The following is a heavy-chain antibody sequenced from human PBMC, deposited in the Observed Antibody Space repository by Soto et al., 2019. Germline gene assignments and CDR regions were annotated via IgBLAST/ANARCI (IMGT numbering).Heavy chain of an antibody. J-gene: IGHJ5*02. CDR2: ISWSSGNI. CDR1: GFTFDDYA. V-gene: IGHV3-9*01. D-gene: IGHD6-13*01. Sequence: EVQPVESGGGVVQPGRSLRLSCAGSGFTFDDYAMYWVRQRPGAGLEWVAGISWSSGNIAHADSVKGRFTISRDNDMSSLYLQMNSLRSEDTALYYCARGGSGALTAAAGRTNWFDPWGQGTLVIVSS. CDR3: ARGGSGALTAAAGRTNWFDP.